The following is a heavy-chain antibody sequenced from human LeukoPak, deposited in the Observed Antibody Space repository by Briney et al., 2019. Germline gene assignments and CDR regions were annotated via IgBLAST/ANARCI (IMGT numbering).Heavy chain of an antibody. CDR2: ITGDGGTT. V-gene: IGHV3-43*02. J-gene: IGHJ4*02. Sequence: PGGSLRLSCAASGFTFDDYAMHWVRQAPGKCLEWVSLITGDGGTTYSADSVKCRFTISRANAKNSLYLQSSSLGAEDTAVYYCAKIAYCSSTSCYFFGDVSISWHFDYWGQGRLVTVSS. CDR3: AKIAYCSSTSCYFFGDVSISWHFDY. D-gene: IGHD2-2*01. CDR1: GFTFDDYA.